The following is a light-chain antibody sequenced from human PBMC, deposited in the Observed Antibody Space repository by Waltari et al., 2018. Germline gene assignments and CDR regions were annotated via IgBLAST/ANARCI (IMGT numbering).Light chain of an antibody. CDR2: DVR. Sequence: QSVLTQPASVSGSPGQSITISCTGPNSDVGGYNYVSWYQQHPGKAPKPMIYDVRKRPSGVSNRLSGSKSGNTASLTISGLQAEDESDYYCSSYTSSSTYVFGTGTKVTVL. J-gene: IGLJ1*01. V-gene: IGLV2-14*03. CDR1: NSDVGGYNY. CDR3: SSYTSSSTYV.